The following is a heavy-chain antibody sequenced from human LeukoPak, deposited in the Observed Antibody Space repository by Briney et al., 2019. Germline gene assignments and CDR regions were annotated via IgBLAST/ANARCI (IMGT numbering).Heavy chain of an antibody. J-gene: IGHJ4*02. CDR1: GGSTSSNSYY. CDR3: ARGYRGGGRAEFDY. Sequence: PSETLSLTCTVSGGSTSSNSYYWGWIRQPPGKGLEWIGNIYYRGTTYYNASLKSRVTISLGTSKTQFSLKLSSVTAADTAVYYCARGYRGGGRAEFDYWGQGTLVTVSS. V-gene: IGHV4-39*07. D-gene: IGHD3-10*01. CDR2: IYYRGTT.